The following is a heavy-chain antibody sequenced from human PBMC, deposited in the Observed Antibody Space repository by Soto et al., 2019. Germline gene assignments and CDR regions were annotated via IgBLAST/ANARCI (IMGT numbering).Heavy chain of an antibody. CDR3: ADHPGLAGAGTCFDY. V-gene: IGHV3-23*01. CDR1: GFTFSSYA. J-gene: IGHJ4*02. Sequence: EVQLLESGGGLVQPGGSLRLSCAASGFTFSSYAMSWVRQAPGKGLVWVSGISGIGGSRDYADSVKGRFTISRDNSKKTLSLHMLSLRAAASSLYYCADHPGLAGAGTCFDYWGQGTLVTVSS. D-gene: IGHD6-19*01. CDR2: ISGIGGSR.